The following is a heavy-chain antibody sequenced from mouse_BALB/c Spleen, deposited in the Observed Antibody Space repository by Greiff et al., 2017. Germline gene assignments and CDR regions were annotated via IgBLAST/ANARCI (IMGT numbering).Heavy chain of an antibody. J-gene: IGHJ3*01. CDR2: ISYSGST. CDR1: GYSITSDYA. CDR3: ARGGEYGNYLPFAY. D-gene: IGHD2-1*01. Sequence: EVKLMESGPGLVKPSQSLSLTCTVTGYSITSDYAWNWIRQFPGNKLEWMGYISYSGSTSYNPSLKSRISITRDTSKNQFFLQLNSVTTEDTATYYCARGGEYGNYLPFAYWGQGTLVTVSA. V-gene: IGHV3-2*02.